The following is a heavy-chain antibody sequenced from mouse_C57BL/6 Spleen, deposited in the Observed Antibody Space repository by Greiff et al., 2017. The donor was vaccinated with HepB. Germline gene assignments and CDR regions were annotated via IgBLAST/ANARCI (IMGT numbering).Heavy chain of an antibody. D-gene: IGHD2-5*01. Sequence: QVQLQQPGAELVKPGASVKMSCKASGYTFTSYWITWVKQRPGQGLEWIGDIYPGSGSTNYNEKFKSKATLTVDTSSSTAYMQLSSLTSEDSAVYYCARINSNDWYFDVWGTGTTVTVSS. CDR3: ARINSNDWYFDV. J-gene: IGHJ1*03. CDR2: IYPGSGST. CDR1: GYTFTSYW. V-gene: IGHV1-55*01.